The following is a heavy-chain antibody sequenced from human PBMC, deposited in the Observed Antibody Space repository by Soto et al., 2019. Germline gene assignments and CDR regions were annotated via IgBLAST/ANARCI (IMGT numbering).Heavy chain of an antibody. D-gene: IGHD4-17*01. V-gene: IGHV1-2*04. CDR3: ARAMTTGTSDFDY. CDR1: GYTFTGYY. CDR2: INPNSGGT. Sequence: ASVKVSCKASGYTFTGYYMHWVRQAPGQGLEWMGWINPNSGGTNYAQKFQGWVTMTRDTSISTAYMELSRLRSDDTAVYYCARAMTTGTSDFDYWGQGTLVTVSS. J-gene: IGHJ4*02.